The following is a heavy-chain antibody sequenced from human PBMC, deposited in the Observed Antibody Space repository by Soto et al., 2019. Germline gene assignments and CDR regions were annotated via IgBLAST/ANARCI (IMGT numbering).Heavy chain of an antibody. CDR2: IYYSGST. CDR1: GGSISSYY. D-gene: IGHD2-2*01. V-gene: IGHV4-59*01. J-gene: IGHJ4*02. CDR3: ATIVVPALSLDY. Sequence: SETLSLTCTVSGGSISSYYWSWIRQPPGKGLEWIGYIYYSGSTNYNPSLKSRVTISVDTSKNQFSLKLSSVTAADMAVYYCATIVVPALSLDYWGQGTLVTVSS.